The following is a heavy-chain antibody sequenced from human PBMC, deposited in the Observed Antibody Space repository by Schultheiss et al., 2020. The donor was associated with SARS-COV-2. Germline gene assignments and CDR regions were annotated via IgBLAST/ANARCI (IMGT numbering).Heavy chain of an antibody. D-gene: IGHD5-18*01. CDR2: IYYSGST. CDR3: ARQLTRGYSYGHDY. CDR1: GGSISSGSYY. Sequence: SQTLSLTCPVSGGSISSGSYYWSWIRQPAGKGLEWIGYIYYSGSTNYNPSLKSRVTISVDRSKNQFSLKLSSVTAADTAVYYCARQLTRGYSYGHDYWGQGTLVTVSS. J-gene: IGHJ4*02. V-gene: IGHV4-61*10.